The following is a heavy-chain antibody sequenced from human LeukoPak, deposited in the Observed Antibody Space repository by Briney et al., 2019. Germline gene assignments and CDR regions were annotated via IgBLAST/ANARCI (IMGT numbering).Heavy chain of an antibody. V-gene: IGHV4-34*01. J-gene: IGHJ4*02. CDR1: GGSFSGYY. D-gene: IGHD3-9*01. CDR2: INHSGST. Sequence: SETLSLTCAAYGGSFSGYYWSWIRQPPGKGLEWIGGINHSGSTNYNPSLKSRVTISVDTSKNQFSLKLSSVTAADTAVYYCARGPPLRYFDWLLCDYWGQGTLVTVSS. CDR3: ARGPPLRYFDWLLCDY.